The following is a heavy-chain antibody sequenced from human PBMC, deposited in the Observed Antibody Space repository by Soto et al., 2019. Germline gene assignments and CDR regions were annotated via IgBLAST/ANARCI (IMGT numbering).Heavy chain of an antibody. Sequence: EVQLVESEGGLVQPGGSLRLSCVISGSTLSSHWMTWVRQAPGKGLEWVASINQDGFGKHYLDSVKGRFTISRDTAKSSLYLQMDSLRVEDTAVYYCAKDHGSGSFPYWGQGTLVIVS. CDR1: GSTLSSHW. CDR3: AKDHGSGSFPY. J-gene: IGHJ4*02. D-gene: IGHD1-26*01. V-gene: IGHV3-7*05. CDR2: INQDGFGK.